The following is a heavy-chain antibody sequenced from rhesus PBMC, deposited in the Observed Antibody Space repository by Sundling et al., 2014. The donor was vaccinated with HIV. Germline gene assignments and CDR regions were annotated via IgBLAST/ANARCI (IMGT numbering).Heavy chain of an antibody. Sequence: EVQLVGTGGGLVQPGGSLKLSCAASGFTFSSYGMTWVRQAPGKGLEWVSAINSGGNITYYADSVRGRFTISRDNSKNTLSLQMNNLRPEDTVVYYCAKLDYWGQGVLVTVSS. J-gene: IGHJ4*01. CDR2: INSGGNIT. CDR1: GFTFSSYG. V-gene: IGHV3-103*01. CDR3: AKLDY.